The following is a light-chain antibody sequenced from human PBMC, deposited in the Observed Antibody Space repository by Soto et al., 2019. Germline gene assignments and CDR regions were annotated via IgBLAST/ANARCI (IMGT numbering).Light chain of an antibody. CDR2: GAS. CDR1: QSVSSN. J-gene: IGKJ2*01. V-gene: IGKV3-15*01. Sequence: EIVMTQSPANLSVSPGERATLSCRASQSVSSNLAWYQQKHRQSPRLLIYGASTRATSILASFSVSGYGTEFTRSINSLLSEAFAVYDCQQSNRWPPYTFGQGTKLEIK. CDR3: QQSNRWPPYT.